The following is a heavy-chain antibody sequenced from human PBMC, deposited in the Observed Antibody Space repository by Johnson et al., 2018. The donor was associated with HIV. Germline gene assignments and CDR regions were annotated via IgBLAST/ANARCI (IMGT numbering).Heavy chain of an antibody. CDR2: FSWDSGSI. CDR3: AREGSGWYDAFDI. J-gene: IGHJ3*02. D-gene: IGHD6-19*01. V-gene: IGHV3-9*01. CDR1: GFTFDDYA. Sequence: VQLVESGGGLVQPGRSLRLSCAASGFTFDDYAMHWVRQAPGKGLEWVSGFSWDSGSIGYPDSVEGRFPFPRDNSKNNQYLQMNSLRAEDTAVYYCAREGSGWYDAFDIWEQGTMVTVSS.